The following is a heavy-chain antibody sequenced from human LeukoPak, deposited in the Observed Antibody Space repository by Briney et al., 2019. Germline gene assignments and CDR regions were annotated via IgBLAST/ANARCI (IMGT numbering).Heavy chain of an antibody. V-gene: IGHV3-53*01. CDR3: AKESVRYFDWLHIGWYFDL. Sequence: GGSLRLSCAASGFTVSSNYMSWVRQAPGEGLEWVSIIYSGGSTFYADSVKGRFTISRDNSKNTLYLQMNSLRAEDTAVYYCAKESVRYFDWLHIGWYFDLWGRGTLVTVSS. D-gene: IGHD3-9*01. CDR1: GFTVSSNY. J-gene: IGHJ2*01. CDR2: IYSGGST.